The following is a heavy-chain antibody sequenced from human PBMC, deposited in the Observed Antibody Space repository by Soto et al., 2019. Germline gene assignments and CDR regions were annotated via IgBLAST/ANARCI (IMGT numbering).Heavy chain of an antibody. V-gene: IGHV4-34*01. Sequence: QVQLQQWGAGLLKPSETLSLTCAVYGGSFSGYYWSWIRQPPGKGLEWIGEINHSGSTHYNPSLKSRVTISVDTSKNQFSLKLSYVTAADTAVYYCARHNLGYCSSTSCYRRYYYYYGMDVWGQGTTVTVSS. J-gene: IGHJ6*02. CDR1: GGSFSGYY. D-gene: IGHD2-2*01. CDR3: ARHNLGYCSSTSCYRRYYYYYGMDV. CDR2: INHSGST.